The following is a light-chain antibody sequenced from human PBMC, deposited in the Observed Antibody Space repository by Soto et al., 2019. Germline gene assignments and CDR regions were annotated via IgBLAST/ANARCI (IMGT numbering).Light chain of an antibody. V-gene: IGKV1-8*01. J-gene: IGKJ1*01. CDR2: AAS. CDR1: QAIHNY. Sequence: AVLLTQSPSSFSASTGDRATITCRASQAIHNYLAWYQQVLGKAPKLLLYAASLLQTGVPSRFSGSESGTDFTLTIDGLQSEDFATYFCQHYYNYPWTFGQGTTVE. CDR3: QHYYNYPWT.